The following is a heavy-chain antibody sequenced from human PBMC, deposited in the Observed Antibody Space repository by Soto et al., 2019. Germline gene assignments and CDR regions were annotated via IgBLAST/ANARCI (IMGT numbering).Heavy chain of an antibody. V-gene: IGHV3-74*01. D-gene: IGHD6-13*01. CDR1: GFIFTNFW. CDR2: IDTIGSST. J-gene: IGHJ4*02. CDR3: AKDSWYFDL. Sequence: GFLSPCVAASGFIFTNFWMHLVRQVRGKGLVWVSRIDTIGSSTSYADSVKGRFTISRDNAKNTLSLQMNSLRAEETGVYYCAKDSWYFDLWSQGSLVT.